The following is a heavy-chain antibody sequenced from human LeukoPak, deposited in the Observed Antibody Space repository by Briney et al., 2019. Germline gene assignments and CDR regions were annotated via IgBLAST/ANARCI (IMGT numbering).Heavy chain of an antibody. J-gene: IGHJ6*03. D-gene: IGHD6-19*01. CDR3: ARDLRAFSSGWSGYMDV. CDR2: INPSGGGT. V-gene: IGHV1-46*01. CDR1: GYTFTSYY. Sequence: ASVKVSCKASGYTFTSYYMHWVRQAPGQGREWMGIINPSGGGTSYAQKFQGRVTMTRDMSTSTVYMELSSLRSEDTAVYYCARDLRAFSSGWSGYMDVWGKGTTVTVSS.